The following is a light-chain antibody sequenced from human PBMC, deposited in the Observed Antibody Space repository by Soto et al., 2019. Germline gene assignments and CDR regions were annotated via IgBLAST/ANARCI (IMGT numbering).Light chain of an antibody. Sequence: EIVLTQSPGTLSLSPGERATLSCRASQSFDRSFLAWYQQKPGQAPRFLIYGASNRATGIPDRFSGSGSGTDFTLTISRLEPEDFAVYYCQHYGSSLWTFGQGTRVDI. CDR2: GAS. J-gene: IGKJ1*01. CDR1: QSFDRSF. V-gene: IGKV3-20*01. CDR3: QHYGSSLWT.